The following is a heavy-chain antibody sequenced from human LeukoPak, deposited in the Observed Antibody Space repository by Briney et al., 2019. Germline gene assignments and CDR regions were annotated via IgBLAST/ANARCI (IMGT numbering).Heavy chain of an antibody. J-gene: IGHJ3*02. V-gene: IGHV4-59*08. D-gene: IGHD1-26*01. CDR3: ARHTLVGARNAFDI. Sequence: SETLSLTCNVSGGSISSYYWSWIRQPPGKGLEWIGYMYYSGNTNYNPSLKSRVTTSVASSKNQFSLKLSSVTAADTAVYYCARHTLVGARNAFDIWGQGTMVTVSS. CDR1: GGSISSYY. CDR2: MYYSGNT.